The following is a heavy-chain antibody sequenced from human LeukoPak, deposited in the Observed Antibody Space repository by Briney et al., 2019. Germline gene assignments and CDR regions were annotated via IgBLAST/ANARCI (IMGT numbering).Heavy chain of an antibody. CDR1: VFSLSTSGMC. CDR3: ARFRVGATTGNFDY. CDR2: IDWDDDK. D-gene: IGHD1-26*01. J-gene: IGHJ4*02. Sequence: SGPTLVNLTQTLTLTCTFSVFSLSTSGMCVSWIRQPPGKALEWLTRIDWDDDKYYSTSLKTRLTISKDTSKNQVVLTMTNMDPVDTATYYCARFRVGATTGNFDYWGQGTLVTVSS. V-gene: IGHV2-70*11.